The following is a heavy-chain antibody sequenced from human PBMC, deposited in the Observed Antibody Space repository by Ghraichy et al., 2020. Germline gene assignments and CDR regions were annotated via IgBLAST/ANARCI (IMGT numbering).Heavy chain of an antibody. Sequence: SETLSLTCAVYGGSFSGYYWSWIRQPPGKGLEWIGEINHSGSTNYNPSLKSRVTISVDTSKNQFSLKLSSVTAADTAVYYCARDLRRLWFGELLYSDGMDVWGQGTTVTVSS. V-gene: IGHV4-34*01. CDR1: GGSFSGYY. CDR3: ARDLRRLWFGELLYSDGMDV. CDR2: INHSGST. J-gene: IGHJ6*02. D-gene: IGHD3-10*01.